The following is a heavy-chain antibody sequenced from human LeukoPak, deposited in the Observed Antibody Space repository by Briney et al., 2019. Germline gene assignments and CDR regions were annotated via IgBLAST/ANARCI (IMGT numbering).Heavy chain of an antibody. Sequence: WESLRLSCAASGFTFSNYAMSWVRQAPGKGLEWVSAISGSGGDTYYADSVKGRFTISRDNSRNTQDLQMNSLRGDDTAVYYCARGGIRYFEYWGQGTLVTVSS. CDR3: ARGGIRYFEY. J-gene: IGHJ4*02. CDR2: ISGSGGDT. CDR1: GFTFSNYA. V-gene: IGHV3-23*01. D-gene: IGHD1-26*01.